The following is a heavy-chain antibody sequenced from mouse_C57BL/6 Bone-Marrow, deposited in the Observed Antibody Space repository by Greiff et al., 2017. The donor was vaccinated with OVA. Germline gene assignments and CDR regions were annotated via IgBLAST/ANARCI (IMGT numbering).Heavy chain of an antibody. J-gene: IGHJ4*01. CDR1: GYTFTSYW. V-gene: IGHV1-53*01. CDR2: INPSNGGT. CDR3: ASLLLVYYYAMDY. Sequence: VQLQQPGTELVKPGASVKLSCKASGYTFTSYWMHWVKQRPGQGLEWIGNINPSNGGTNYNEKFKSKATLTVDKSSSTAYMQLSSLTSEDSAVYYCASLLLVYYYAMDYWGQGTSVTGSS.